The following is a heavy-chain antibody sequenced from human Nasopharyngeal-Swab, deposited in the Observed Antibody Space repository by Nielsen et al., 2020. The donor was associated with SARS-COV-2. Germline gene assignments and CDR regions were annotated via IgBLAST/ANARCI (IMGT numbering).Heavy chain of an antibody. CDR3: ARDLTPMVTIYASDM. Sequence: VRQAPGKGLEWVAVIWHDGSNKYYADSVKGRFTISRDNSKNTLYLQMNSLRAEDTAVYYCARDLTPMVTIYASDMWGQGTMVTVSS. CDR2: IWHDGSNK. J-gene: IGHJ3*02. V-gene: IGHV3-33*01. D-gene: IGHD5-18*01.